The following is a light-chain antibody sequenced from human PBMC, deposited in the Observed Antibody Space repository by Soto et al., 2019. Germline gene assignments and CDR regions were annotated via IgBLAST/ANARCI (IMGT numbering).Light chain of an antibody. CDR3: CSYAGSNIHYF. CDR1: SSDVGGYNY. J-gene: IGLJ1*01. Sequence: QSALTQPPSASGSPGQSVTISCTGTSSDVGGYNYVSWYQQHPGKAPKLMIYEVTKRPSGVPDRFSGSKSGNTASLTVSGLEAEDEADYYCCSYAGSNIHYFFGTGTKVTVL. CDR2: EVT. V-gene: IGLV2-8*01.